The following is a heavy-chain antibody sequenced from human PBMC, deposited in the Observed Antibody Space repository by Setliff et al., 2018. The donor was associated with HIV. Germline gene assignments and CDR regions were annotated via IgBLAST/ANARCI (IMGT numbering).Heavy chain of an antibody. Sequence: GGSLRLSCAGSGFTFEKYWMHWVRQAPGKGLVWVSRVNRDGSSETYADSVKGRFTISRDNAKNTLYLQMNSLRVEDTALYYCARSDWYHGSGSHDYWGQGTLVTVSS. CDR2: VNRDGSSE. D-gene: IGHD3-10*01. V-gene: IGHV3-74*01. CDR3: ARSDWYHGSGSHDY. J-gene: IGHJ4*02. CDR1: GFTFEKYW.